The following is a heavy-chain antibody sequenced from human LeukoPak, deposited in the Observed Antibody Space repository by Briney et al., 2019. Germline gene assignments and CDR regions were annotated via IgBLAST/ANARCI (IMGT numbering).Heavy chain of an antibody. CDR1: GFTFSSYE. Sequence: TGGSLRLSCAASGFTFSSYEMNWVRRAPGKGLEWVSVVYTDGNIYYADSVKGRFTISRDNIKNYLYLQMNSLRPEDTALYYCAKGHAAQGSGSRYFDHWGQGSLVTVSS. CDR2: VYTDGNI. V-gene: IGHV3-53*05. D-gene: IGHD3-10*01. J-gene: IGHJ4*02. CDR3: AKGHAAQGSGSRYFDH.